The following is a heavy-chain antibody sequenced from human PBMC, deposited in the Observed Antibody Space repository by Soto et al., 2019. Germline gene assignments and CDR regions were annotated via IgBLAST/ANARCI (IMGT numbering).Heavy chain of an antibody. Sequence: QVQLQESGPGLVKPSETLSLTCTVSGGSISSYYWSWIRQPPGKGLEWIGYIYYSGRTNYNPSLKSRVTTSVDTSKNLFSLQLSSVAAADTAVYYCARGYCRSTSCYIWDNWFDPWGQGTLVTGSS. CDR2: IYYSGRT. CDR3: ARGYCRSTSCYIWDNWFDP. V-gene: IGHV4-59*01. J-gene: IGHJ5*02. CDR1: GGSISSYY. D-gene: IGHD2-2*02.